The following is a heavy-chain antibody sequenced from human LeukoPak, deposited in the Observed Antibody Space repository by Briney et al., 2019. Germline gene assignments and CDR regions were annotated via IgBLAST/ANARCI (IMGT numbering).Heavy chain of an antibody. D-gene: IGHD3-16*01. J-gene: IGHJ5*02. Sequence: GRSLRLSCAASGFTFSSYGMHWVRQAPGKGLEWVAVIWYDGSNKYYADSVKGRFTISRDNPKNTLYLQMNSLRAEDTAVYYCARDRPGDLAFDPWGQGTLVTVSS. CDR3: ARDRPGDLAFDP. CDR2: IWYDGSNK. V-gene: IGHV3-33*01. CDR1: GFTFSSYG.